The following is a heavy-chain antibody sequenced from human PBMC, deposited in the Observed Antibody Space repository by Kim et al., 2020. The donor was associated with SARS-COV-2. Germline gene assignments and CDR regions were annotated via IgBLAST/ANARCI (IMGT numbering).Heavy chain of an antibody. CDR1: GFTFDDYA. D-gene: IGHD6-13*01. J-gene: IGHJ2*01. V-gene: IGHV3-9*01. Sequence: GGSLRLSCAASGFTFDDYAMHWVRQAPGKGLGWFSGISWNRGSIGYADSVKGRFTISRDNAKNSLYLQMNSLRAEDTALYYCARYSSSWYAGLSNWYFDRWGRGTLVTVSS. CDR3: ARYSSSWYAGLSNWYFDR. CDR2: ISWNRGSI.